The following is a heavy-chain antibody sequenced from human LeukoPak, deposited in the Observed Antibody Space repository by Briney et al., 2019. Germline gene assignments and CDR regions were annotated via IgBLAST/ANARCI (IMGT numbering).Heavy chain of an antibody. CDR1: GYTLTELS. Sequence: GASVKVSCKVSGYTLTELSMHWVRQAPGKGLEWMGGFDPEDGETIYAQKFQGRATMTEDTSTDTAYMELSSLRSEDTAVYYCATDISIAAAGTAFDYWGQGTLVTVSS. CDR3: ATDISIAAAGTAFDY. D-gene: IGHD6-13*01. V-gene: IGHV1-24*01. CDR2: FDPEDGET. J-gene: IGHJ4*02.